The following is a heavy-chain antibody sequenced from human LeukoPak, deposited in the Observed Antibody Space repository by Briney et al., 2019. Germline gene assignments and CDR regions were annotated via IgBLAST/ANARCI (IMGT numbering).Heavy chain of an antibody. CDR1: GGSISSGGYY. CDR2: IYYSGST. V-gene: IGHV4-31*03. Sequence: KSSETLSLTCTVSGGSISSGGYYWSWIRQHPGKGLEWIGYIYYSGSTYYNPSLKSRVTISVDTSKNQFSLKLSSVTAADTAVYYCTREEYSYGFGSWGQGTLVTVSS. J-gene: IGHJ5*01. CDR3: TREEYSYGFGS. D-gene: IGHD5-18*01.